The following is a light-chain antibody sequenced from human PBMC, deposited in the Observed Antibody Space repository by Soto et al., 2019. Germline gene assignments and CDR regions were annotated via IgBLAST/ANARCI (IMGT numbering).Light chain of an antibody. J-gene: IGLJ1*01. V-gene: IGLV2-14*01. Sequence: QSALTQPASVSGSPGQSITISCTGTSTDVGGYNYVSWYQQHPGKAPQLIIYGVSNRPSGVSNRFSGSKSGNTASLTISGLQAEDEADYHCSSYTNGPFYVFGSGTKLTVL. CDR2: GVS. CDR1: STDVGGYNY. CDR3: SSYTNGPFYV.